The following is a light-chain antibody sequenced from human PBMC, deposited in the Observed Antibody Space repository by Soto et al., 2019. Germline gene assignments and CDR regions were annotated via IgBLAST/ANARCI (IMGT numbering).Light chain of an antibody. CDR1: QYIGDF. V-gene: IGKV1-39*01. J-gene: IGKJ5*01. CDR3: QQSYSTPIT. CDR2: AAS. Sequence: EIQMTQSPSSLSASVGDRVTITCRASQYIGDFLNWYQQTPGKAPKLLIYAASSLHSGVPSRFSGSGSGTDFSLTISSLQPEDFATYYCQQSYSTPITFGQGTLLEIK.